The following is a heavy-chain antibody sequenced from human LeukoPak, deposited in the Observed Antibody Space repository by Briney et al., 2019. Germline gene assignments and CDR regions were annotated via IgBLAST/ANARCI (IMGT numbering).Heavy chain of an antibody. D-gene: IGHD3-22*01. J-gene: IGHJ4*02. CDR1: GFTFSSYW. CDR2: ITASGGST. V-gene: IGHV3-23*01. CDR3: AKDWDRSGQYYFDY. Sequence: GGSLRLSCAAYGFTFSSYWMSWVRQAPGKGLEWVSAITASGGSTYYADSVKGRFAISRDNSKNTLYLQMNSLRAEDTAVYYCAKDWDRSGQYYFDYWGQGTLVTVSS.